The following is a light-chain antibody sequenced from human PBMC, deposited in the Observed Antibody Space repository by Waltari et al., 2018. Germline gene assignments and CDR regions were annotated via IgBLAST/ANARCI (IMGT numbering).Light chain of an antibody. V-gene: IGKV2-29*03. CDR3: MQGVHLPLT. J-gene: IGKJ4*01. CDR1: QSLLPRDGKTY. Sequence: DIVMTQTPLSLSVPPGQPATISCKSRQSLLPRDGKTYLYWYLKRPGQSPQLLISEVSSRFSGVPDRFSGSGSGTDFTLKISRVEAEDVGLYYCMQGVHLPLTFGGGTKVEIQ. CDR2: EVS.